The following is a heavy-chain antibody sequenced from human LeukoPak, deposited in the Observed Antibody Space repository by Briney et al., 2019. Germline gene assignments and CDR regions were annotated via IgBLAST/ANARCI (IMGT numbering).Heavy chain of an antibody. CDR2: IYYSGST. CDR3: ARGGGEMGKEKADNWFDP. J-gene: IGHJ5*02. V-gene: IGHV4-39*07. CDR1: GGSISSSNYY. Sequence: SETLSLTCTVSGGSISSSNYYWGWIRQPPGKGLEWLGSIYYSGSTYYNPSLKSRVTISLDTSKNQFSLKVTSVTAADTAVYYCARGGGEMGKEKADNWFDPWGQGTLVTVSS. D-gene: IGHD3-10*01.